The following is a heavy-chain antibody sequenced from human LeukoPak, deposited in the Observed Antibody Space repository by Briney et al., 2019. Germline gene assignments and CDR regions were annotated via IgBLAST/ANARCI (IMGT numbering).Heavy chain of an antibody. Sequence: SETLSLTCTVSGGSISSGSYYWSWIRQPAGKGLEWIGRIYTSGSTNYNPSLKSRVTISVDTSKNQFSLKLSSVTAADTAVYYCARQTGTSVSENYYYMDVWGKGTTVTVSS. CDR1: GGSISSGSYY. CDR3: ARQTGTSVSENYYYMDV. J-gene: IGHJ6*03. D-gene: IGHD3-10*01. CDR2: IYTSGST. V-gene: IGHV4-61*02.